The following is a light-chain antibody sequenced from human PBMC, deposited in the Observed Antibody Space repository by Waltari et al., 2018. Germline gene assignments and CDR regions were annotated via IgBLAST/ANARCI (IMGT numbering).Light chain of an antibody. CDR3: MQGSHWPRT. Sequence: DVVMTQSPLSLPVTLGQPASISCRSSQSLVHSDGNTYVNWFQQRPVQSPRRLIYKVSKRDSGVPDRFSGSGSGTDFTLKISRVEAEDVGVYYCMQGSHWPRTFGQGTKLEI. J-gene: IGKJ2*01. V-gene: IGKV2-30*02. CDR2: KVS. CDR1: QSLVHSDGNTY.